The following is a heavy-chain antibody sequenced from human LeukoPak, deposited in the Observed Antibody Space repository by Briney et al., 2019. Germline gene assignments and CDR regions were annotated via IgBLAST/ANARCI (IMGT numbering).Heavy chain of an antibody. CDR3: AKGVAVAGMRAFDI. CDR2: ISGSGGST. V-gene: IGHV3-23*01. CDR1: GFAFSSYG. D-gene: IGHD6-19*01. J-gene: IGHJ3*02. Sequence: GGSLRLSCAASGFAFSSYGMSWVHQAPGKGLEWVSAISGSGGSTYYADSVKGRFTISRDNSKNTLYLQMNSLRAEDTAVYYCAKGVAVAGMRAFDIWGQGTMVTVSS.